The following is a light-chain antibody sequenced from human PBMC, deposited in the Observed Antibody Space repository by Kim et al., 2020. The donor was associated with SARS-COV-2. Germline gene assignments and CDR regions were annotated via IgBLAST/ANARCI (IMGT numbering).Light chain of an antibody. V-gene: IGKV3-20*01. CDR1: QSVSRDC. CDR3: QQYGSSPLT. CDR2: GAS. Sequence: EIVLTQSPGTLSLSPGERATLSCRASQSVSRDCLAWYQQKPGQPPRLFIYGASNRATGISDRFTGSGSGTDFTLTINRLEPGDSAVYYCQQYGSSPLTFGGGTKVDIK. J-gene: IGKJ4*01.